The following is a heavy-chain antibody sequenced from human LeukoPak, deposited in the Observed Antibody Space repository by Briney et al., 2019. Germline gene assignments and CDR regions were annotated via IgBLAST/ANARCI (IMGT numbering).Heavy chain of an antibody. CDR3: ARDLAVAGTNYFDF. D-gene: IGHD6-19*01. J-gene: IGHJ4*02. CDR1: GDSISSNEW. Sequence: SGTLSLTCSVSGDSISSNEWWSWVRQPPGKGLEWIGEVFHSGSTNFNPSLKSRVTISIDKSKNQFSLEVTSVTAADTAIYYCARDLAVAGTNYFDFWGLGVLVTVSS. CDR2: VFHSGST. V-gene: IGHV4-4*02.